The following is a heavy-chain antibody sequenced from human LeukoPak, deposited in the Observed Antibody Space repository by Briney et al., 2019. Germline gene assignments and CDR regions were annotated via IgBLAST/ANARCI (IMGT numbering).Heavy chain of an antibody. CDR1: GGSISSYY. V-gene: IGHV4-59*01. Sequence: SETLSLTCTVSGGSISSYYWSWIRQPPGKGLEWIGYIYYSGSTNYNPSLKSRVTISVDTSKNQFSLKLSSVTAADTAVYYCARALPSIAAAGVTFDYWGQGTLVTVSS. CDR3: ARALPSIAAAGVTFDY. D-gene: IGHD6-13*01. CDR2: IYYSGST. J-gene: IGHJ4*02.